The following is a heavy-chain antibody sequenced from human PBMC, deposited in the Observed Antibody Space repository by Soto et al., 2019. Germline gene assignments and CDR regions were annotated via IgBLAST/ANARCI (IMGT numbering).Heavy chain of an antibody. CDR1: GFTFSSYS. J-gene: IGHJ4*02. Sequence: GGSLRLSCAASGFTFSSYSMNWVRQAPGKGLEWVSYISSSSSTIYYADSVKGRFIISRDNAKNSLYLQMNSLRAEDTAVYYCARDLEDDPLSWGQGTLVTVSS. CDR3: ARDLEDDPLS. CDR2: ISSSSSTI. V-gene: IGHV3-48*01. D-gene: IGHD3-3*01.